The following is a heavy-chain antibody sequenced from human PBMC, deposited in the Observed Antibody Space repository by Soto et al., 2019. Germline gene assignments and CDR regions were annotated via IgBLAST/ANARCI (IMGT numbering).Heavy chain of an antibody. CDR1: GYTFTSYG. J-gene: IGHJ5*02. D-gene: IGHD3-16*02. CDR3: ARESGITFGGVIANWFDP. V-gene: IGHV1-18*01. Sequence: QVQLVQSGAEVKKPGASVKVSCKASGYTFTSYGISWVRQAPGQGLEWMGWISAYNGNTNYAQKLQGRVTMTTDTSTSTANMELRSLRSDDTAVYYCARESGITFGGVIANWFDPWGQGTLVTVST. CDR2: ISAYNGNT.